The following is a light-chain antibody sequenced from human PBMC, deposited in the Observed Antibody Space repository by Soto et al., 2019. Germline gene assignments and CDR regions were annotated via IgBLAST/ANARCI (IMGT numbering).Light chain of an antibody. Sequence: QLVLTQPPSASGTPGQRVTISCSGSSSNIGTNSVNWYQQLPGTAPRLLIYGHNQRPSGVPDRFSGSKSDTSASLAISGLQSADEADYYCAAWDDSLNGVVFGGGTKLTVL. CDR2: GHN. J-gene: IGLJ2*01. CDR3: AAWDDSLNGVV. V-gene: IGLV1-44*01. CDR1: SSNIGTNS.